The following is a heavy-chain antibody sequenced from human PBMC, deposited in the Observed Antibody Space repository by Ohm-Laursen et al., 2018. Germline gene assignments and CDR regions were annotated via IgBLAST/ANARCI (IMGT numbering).Heavy chain of an antibody. CDR2: IYGNDEK. CDR1: GFSLSNARMG. V-gene: IGHV2-5*08. Sequence: TQTLTLTSTVSGFSLSNARMGVSWIRQPPGKALEWLALIYGNDEKRYSPSLKSRLTITKDTSKNQVVLTVTNMDPMDTATYYCAHRRSSTFDYWGQGTLVTVSS. CDR3: AHRRSSTFDY. J-gene: IGHJ4*02.